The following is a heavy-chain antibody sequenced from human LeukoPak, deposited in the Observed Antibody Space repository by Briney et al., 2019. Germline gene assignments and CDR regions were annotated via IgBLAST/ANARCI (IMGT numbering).Heavy chain of an antibody. V-gene: IGHV1-2*02. CDR3: ARRALRVHKGLYFDY. CDR2: INPNSGGT. D-gene: IGHD1-1*01. CDR1: GYTFTGYY. J-gene: IGHJ4*02. Sequence: ASVTVSCKASGYTFTGYYMHWVRQAPGQGLEWMGWINPNSGGTNYAQKFQGRVTMTSDTSISTAYLELSRLRSDDTAVYYCARRALRVHKGLYFDYWGQGTLVTVSS.